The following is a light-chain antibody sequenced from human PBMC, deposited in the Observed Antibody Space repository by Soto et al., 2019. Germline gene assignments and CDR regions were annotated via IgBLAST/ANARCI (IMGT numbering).Light chain of an antibody. CDR3: QQYGSSRWT. V-gene: IGKV3-20*01. J-gene: IGKJ1*01. CDR1: QSVSSSY. Sequence: EIVLTQSPRTVSLSPGERATLSCRASQSVSSSYLAWYQQKPGQAPRLLIYGASSRATGIPDRFSGSGSGTDFTLTISRLEPEDFAVYYCQQYGSSRWTFGQGTKVDIK. CDR2: GAS.